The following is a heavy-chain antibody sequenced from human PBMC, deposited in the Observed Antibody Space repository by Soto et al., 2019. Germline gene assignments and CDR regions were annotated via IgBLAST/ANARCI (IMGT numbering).Heavy chain of an antibody. D-gene: IGHD3-10*01. Sequence: QVQLVESGGGVVQPGRSLGLSCAASGFTFSGYDMHWVRQAPGKRLEWVAIIWFDGSNKYYADSVKGRFTISRDNSKSILYLQMNSLRGEDTAVYYCARDRGLVRGPFDYWGQGILVTVSS. CDR3: ARDRGLVRGPFDY. CDR1: GFTFSGYD. V-gene: IGHV3-33*01. J-gene: IGHJ4*02. CDR2: IWFDGSNK.